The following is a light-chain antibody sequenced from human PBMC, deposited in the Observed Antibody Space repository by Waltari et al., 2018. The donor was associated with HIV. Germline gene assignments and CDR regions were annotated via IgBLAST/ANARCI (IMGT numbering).Light chain of an antibody. V-gene: IGKV3-15*01. Sequence: VMMQSPGTLSVSPGERATLPCRASQSVSRNLAWYQQKPGQPPRLLIYGASTRATGIPARFSATGSGTEFTLTISSLQSEDFAVYYCQQYNIWPPLTFGGGTKVEMK. CDR3: QQYNIWPPLT. J-gene: IGKJ4*01. CDR2: GAS. CDR1: QSVSRN.